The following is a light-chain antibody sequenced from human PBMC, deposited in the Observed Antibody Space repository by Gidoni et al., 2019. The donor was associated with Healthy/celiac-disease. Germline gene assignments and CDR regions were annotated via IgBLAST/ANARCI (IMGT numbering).Light chain of an antibody. J-gene: IGKJ3*01. CDR2: GAS. V-gene: IGKV3-11*01. CDR3: QQRSNWPRIT. Sequence: EIVLTQSPATLSLSPGERATLSCRASQSVSSYLAWYQQKPGQAPRLLIYGASNRATGIPARFSGSGSGTDFTLTISSLEPEDFAVYYCQQRSNWPRITFXPXTKVDIK. CDR1: QSVSSY.